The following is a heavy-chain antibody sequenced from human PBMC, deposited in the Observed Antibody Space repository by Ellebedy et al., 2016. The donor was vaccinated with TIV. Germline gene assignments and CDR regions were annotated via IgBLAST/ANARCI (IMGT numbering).Heavy chain of an antibody. V-gene: IGHV3-48*01. CDR2: SSSSHSPI. Sequence: GESLKISCAASGFTLGNHNMNWFRQAPGKGLEWMAYSSSSHSPIYYAASVKGRFTISRDNAENSLHLQMNSRRAEDTAVYFCARDRSDAFDIWGQGTLVTVSS. CDR1: GFTLGNHN. J-gene: IGHJ3*02. CDR3: ARDRSDAFDI.